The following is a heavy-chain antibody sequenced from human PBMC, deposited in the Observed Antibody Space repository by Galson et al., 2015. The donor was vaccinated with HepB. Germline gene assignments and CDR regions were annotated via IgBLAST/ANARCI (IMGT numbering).Heavy chain of an antibody. J-gene: IGHJ4*02. CDR3: ARSSAEYGEFDF. CDR2: MNPNSGNT. CDR1: GYTFTSYD. V-gene: IGHV1-8*01. D-gene: IGHD4/OR15-4a*01. Sequence: SVKVSCKASGYTFTSYDINWVRQATGQGLEWMGWMNPNSGNTGYAQKFQGRVTMTRDTSISTAYMELNSLRSDDTAVYYCARSSAEYGEFDFWGQGTLVTVSS.